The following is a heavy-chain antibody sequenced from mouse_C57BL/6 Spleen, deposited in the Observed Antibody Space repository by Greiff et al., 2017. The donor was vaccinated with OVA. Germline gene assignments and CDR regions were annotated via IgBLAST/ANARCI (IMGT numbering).Heavy chain of an antibody. J-gene: IGHJ2*01. D-gene: IGHD3-2*02. CDR1: GYTFTSYW. Sequence: QVQLQQPGAELVRPGSSVKLSCKASGYTFTSYWMHWVKQRPIQGLEWIGNIDPSDSETHYNQKFKDKATLTVDKSSSTAYMQLSSLTSEDSAVDYCARYRGISSGYEGYWGQGTTLTVSS. V-gene: IGHV1-52*01. CDR3: ARYRGISSGYEGY. CDR2: IDPSDSET.